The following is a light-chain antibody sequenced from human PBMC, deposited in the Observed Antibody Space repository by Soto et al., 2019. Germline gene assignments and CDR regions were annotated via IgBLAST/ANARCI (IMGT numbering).Light chain of an antibody. Sequence: EIVMTQSPATLSVSPGERATVSWRASQSVSSSYIAWYQQRPGQTPSLLIYGASTRATGIPDRFSGSGSGTHFTLTISRLEPGDFAVYYCQHFGGTTFTFGQGTRLEIK. CDR2: GAS. CDR3: QHFGGTTFT. V-gene: IGKV3-20*01. J-gene: IGKJ5*01. CDR1: QSVSSSY.